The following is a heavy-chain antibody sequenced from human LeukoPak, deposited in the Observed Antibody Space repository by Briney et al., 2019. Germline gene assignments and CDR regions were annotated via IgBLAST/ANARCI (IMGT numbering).Heavy chain of an antibody. CDR2: ISYDGSNK. Sequence: GGSLRLSCAASGFTFSSYVMHWVGQAPGKGLEWVAVISYDGSNKYYADSVKGRFTISRDNSKNTLYLQMNSLRAEDTAVYYCARDPLMITFGGVIEYYFDYWGQGTLVTVSS. CDR1: GFTFSSYV. CDR3: ARDPLMITFGGVIEYYFDY. V-gene: IGHV3-30*03. J-gene: IGHJ4*02. D-gene: IGHD3-16*02.